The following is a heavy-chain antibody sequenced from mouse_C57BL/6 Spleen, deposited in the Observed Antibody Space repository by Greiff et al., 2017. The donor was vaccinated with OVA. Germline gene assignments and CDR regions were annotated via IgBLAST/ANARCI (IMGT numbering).Heavy chain of an antibody. J-gene: IGHJ4*01. CDR1: GYAFTNYL. D-gene: IGHD1-1*01. CDR3: ARPYSSSYGAMDY. CDR2: INPGSGGT. Sequence: QVQLQQSGAELVRPGTSVKVSCKASGYAFTNYLIEWVKQRPGQGLEWIGVINPGSGGTNYTEKFKGKATLTADKSSSTAYMQLSSLTSEDSAVYFCARPYSSSYGAMDYWGQGTSVTVSS. V-gene: IGHV1-54*01.